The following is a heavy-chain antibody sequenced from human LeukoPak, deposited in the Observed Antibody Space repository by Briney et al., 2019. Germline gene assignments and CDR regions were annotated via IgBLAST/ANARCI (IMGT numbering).Heavy chain of an antibody. D-gene: IGHD4-23*01. CDR1: GGSISSGSYY. CDR3: ARDRPTVGFDY. J-gene: IGHJ4*02. CDR2: IYTSGST. V-gene: IGHV4-61*02. Sequence: SQTLSLTCTVSGGSISSGSYYWSWIRQPARKGLEWIGRIYTSGSTNYNPSLKSRVTISVDTSKNQFSLKLSSVTAADTAVYYRARDRPTVGFDYRGQGTLVTVSS.